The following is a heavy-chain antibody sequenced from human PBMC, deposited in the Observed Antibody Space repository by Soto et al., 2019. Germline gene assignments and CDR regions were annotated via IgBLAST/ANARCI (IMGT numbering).Heavy chain of an antibody. CDR3: ARLVYDSSGYRPG. Sequence: QLQLQESGPGLVKPSETLSLTCTVSGGSISSSSYYWGWIRQPPGKGLEWIGSISYSGSTYCNPSLRSRVTLSVDPSKTQCSLKLGSVTAADTAVYYCARLVYDSSGYRPGWGQGTLVTVSS. D-gene: IGHD3-22*01. V-gene: IGHV4-39*01. J-gene: IGHJ4*02. CDR1: GGSISSSSYY. CDR2: ISYSGST.